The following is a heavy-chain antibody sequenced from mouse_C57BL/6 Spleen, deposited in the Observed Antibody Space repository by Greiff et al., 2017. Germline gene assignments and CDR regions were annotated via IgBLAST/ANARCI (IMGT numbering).Heavy chain of an antibody. CDR3: ANLWGTY. CDR2: ISSGSSTI. CDR1: GFTFSDYG. V-gene: IGHV5-17*01. J-gene: IGHJ3*01. Sequence: EVKLMESGGGLVKPGGSLKLSCAASGFTFSDYGMHWVRQAPEKGLEWVAYISSGSSTIYYADTVKGRFTISRDNAKNTLFLQMTSLRSEDTAMYYCANLWGTYWGQGTLVTVSA. D-gene: IGHD1-1*02.